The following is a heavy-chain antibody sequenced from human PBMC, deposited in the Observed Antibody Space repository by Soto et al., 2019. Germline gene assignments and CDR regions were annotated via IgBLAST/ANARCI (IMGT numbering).Heavy chain of an antibody. CDR3: ARDGTGIAAAGWIDY. CDR1: GGSISSYY. D-gene: IGHD6-13*01. J-gene: IGHJ4*02. Sequence: PSETLSLTCTFSGGSISSYYWSWIRQPAGKGLEWIGRIYTSGSTNYNPSLKSRVTMSVDTSKNQFSLKLSSVTAADTAVYYCARDGTGIAAAGWIDYWGQGTLVTAPQ. V-gene: IGHV4-4*07. CDR2: IYTSGST.